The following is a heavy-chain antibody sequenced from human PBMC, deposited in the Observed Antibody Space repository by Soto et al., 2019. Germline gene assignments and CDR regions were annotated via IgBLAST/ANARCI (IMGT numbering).Heavy chain of an antibody. CDR1: GFTFSSYA. V-gene: IGHV3-23*01. J-gene: IGHJ4*02. CDR2: ISGSGGST. Sequence: GGSLRLSCAASGFTFSSYAMSWVRQAPGKGLEWVSAISGSGGSTYYADSVRGRFTISRDNSKSTLYLQMHSLRVEDTALYYCTKDSGYGSTDWGLGTLVTVSP. D-gene: IGHD3-9*01. CDR3: TKDSGYGSTD.